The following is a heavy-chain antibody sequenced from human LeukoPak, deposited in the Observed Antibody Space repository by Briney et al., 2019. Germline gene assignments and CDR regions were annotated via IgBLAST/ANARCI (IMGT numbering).Heavy chain of an antibody. V-gene: IGHV3-23*01. CDR2: ISGSGGST. CDR1: GLTFSSYG. D-gene: IGHD1-26*01. Sequence: GGSLRLSCAASGLTFSSYGMSWVRQAPGKGLEWVSAISGSGGSTYYADSVKGRFTISRDNSKNTLYLQMNSLRAEDTAVYYCAKDVGSHDAFDIWGQGTMVTVSS. CDR3: AKDVGSHDAFDI. J-gene: IGHJ3*02.